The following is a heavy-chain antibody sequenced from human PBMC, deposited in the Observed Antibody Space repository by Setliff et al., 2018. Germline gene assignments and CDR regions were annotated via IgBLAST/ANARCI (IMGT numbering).Heavy chain of an antibody. Sequence: GGSLRLSCAASGFTFDDFGMSWVRQAPGKGLEWVAGITQGASTFYADSVNGRFTISRDNSKSSVYLQMNDLRAEDTAVYYCVRELRVIVGVGIQGVFDIWGQGTMVTVSS. CDR2: ITQGAST. CDR3: VRELRVIVGVGIQGVFDI. D-gene: IGHD3-22*01. V-gene: IGHV3-20*04. J-gene: IGHJ3*02. CDR1: GFTFDDFG.